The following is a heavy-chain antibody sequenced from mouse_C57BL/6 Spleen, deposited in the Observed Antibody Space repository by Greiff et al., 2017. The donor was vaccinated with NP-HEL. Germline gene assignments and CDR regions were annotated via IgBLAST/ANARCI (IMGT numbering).Heavy chain of an antibody. CDR2: IWSGGST. Sequence: QVQLKQSGPGLVQPSQSLSITCTVSGFSLPSYGVHWVRQSPGKGLEWLGVIWSGGSTDYNAAFISRLSISKDNSKSQVFFKMNSLQADDTAIYYCAREGYDGYYVDWYFDVWGTGTTVTVSS. V-gene: IGHV2-2*01. J-gene: IGHJ1*03. CDR1: GFSLPSYG. CDR3: AREGYDGYYVDWYFDV. D-gene: IGHD2-3*01.